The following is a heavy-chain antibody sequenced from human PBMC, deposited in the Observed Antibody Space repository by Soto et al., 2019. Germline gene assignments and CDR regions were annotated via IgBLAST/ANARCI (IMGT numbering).Heavy chain of an antibody. J-gene: IGHJ4*02. CDR3: AKDHLQYSSGWYVDHFDY. Sequence: PGGSLRLSCAASGFTFSSYGMHWVRQAPGKGLEWVAVISYDGSNKYYADSVKGRFTISRDNSKNTLYLQMNSLRAEDTAVYYCAKDHLQYSSGWYVDHFDYWGQGTLVTVS. CDR2: ISYDGSNK. D-gene: IGHD6-19*01. V-gene: IGHV3-30*18. CDR1: GFTFSSYG.